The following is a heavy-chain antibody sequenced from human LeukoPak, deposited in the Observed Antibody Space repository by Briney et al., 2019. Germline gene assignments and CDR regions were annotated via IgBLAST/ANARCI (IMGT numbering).Heavy chain of an antibody. CDR2: IYYSGST. Sequence: SETLSLTSTVSGGSISSYYWSWIRQPPGKGLEWIGYIYYSGSTNYNPSLKSRVTISVDTSKNQFSLKLSSVTAADTAVYYCARAVAGTSFDYWGQGTLVTVSS. J-gene: IGHJ4*02. D-gene: IGHD6-19*01. CDR3: ARAVAGTSFDY. CDR1: GGSISSYY. V-gene: IGHV4-59*01.